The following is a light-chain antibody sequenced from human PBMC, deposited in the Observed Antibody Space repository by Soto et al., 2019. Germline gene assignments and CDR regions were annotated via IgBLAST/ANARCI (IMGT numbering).Light chain of an antibody. CDR3: QQRSDWPWT. V-gene: IGKV3-11*01. J-gene: IGKJ1*01. Sequence: EIVLTQSPATLSLSPGERATLSCRASQSVSRFLVWYQQKPGQTPRLLIYDTSNRATGIPARFSGSGSGTDFTLPISSLEPEDIAVYYCQQRSDWPWTFGQGTKVEIK. CDR1: QSVSRF. CDR2: DTS.